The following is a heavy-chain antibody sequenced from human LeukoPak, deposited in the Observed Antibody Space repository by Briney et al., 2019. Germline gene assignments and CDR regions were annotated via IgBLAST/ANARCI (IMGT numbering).Heavy chain of an antibody. Sequence: GASVKVSCKASGHTFTVYYIHWVRQAPGQGLEWMGWIHPGTGDTNYAQRFQGRVTVTRDTSITTAYMELSSLKSDDTAVYYCPSYASGYNWLKAWGQGTLVTVSS. J-gene: IGHJ5*02. V-gene: IGHV1-2*02. CDR1: GHTFTVYY. CDR2: IHPGTGDT. CDR3: PSYASGYNWLKA. D-gene: IGHD3-10*01.